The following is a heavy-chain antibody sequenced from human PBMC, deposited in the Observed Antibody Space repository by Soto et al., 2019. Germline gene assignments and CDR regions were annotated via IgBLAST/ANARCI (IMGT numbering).Heavy chain of an antibody. D-gene: IGHD2-8*01. CDR3: ARVFCTNGVCYYFFDS. Sequence: PGGSLRLSCAASGFIFSNYAMGWVRQAPGKGLDWVSAITGSGGDTYYVDSVKGRFTISRDNAKNTLYLQTSSLRAEDTAVYYSARVFCTNGVCYYFFDSGAQETLVTVSS. CDR2: ITGSGGDT. CDR1: GFIFSNYA. V-gene: IGHV3-23*01. J-gene: IGHJ4*02.